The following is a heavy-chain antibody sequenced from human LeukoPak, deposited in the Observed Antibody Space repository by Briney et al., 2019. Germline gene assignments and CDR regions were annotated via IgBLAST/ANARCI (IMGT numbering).Heavy chain of an antibody. CDR2: VYYSGST. D-gene: IGHD4-17*01. Sequence: PSETLSLTCTVSGGSISSYYWSWVRQPPGKGLEWIGYVYYSGSTNYNPSPKSRVTISLDMSKNQFSLKLSSVTAADTAVYYCARGGTVTNFGYWGQGTLVTVSS. V-gene: IGHV4-59*01. J-gene: IGHJ4*02. CDR1: GGSISSYY. CDR3: ARGGTVTNFGY.